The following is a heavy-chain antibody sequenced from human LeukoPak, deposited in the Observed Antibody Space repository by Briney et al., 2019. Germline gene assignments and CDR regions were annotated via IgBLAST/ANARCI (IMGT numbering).Heavy chain of an antibody. V-gene: IGHV4-38-2*02. Sequence: NTSETLSLTCTVSGYSISSGYYWGWIRQPPGKGLEWIGSIYHSGRTFYNPSLKSRVTISVATSKNQFSLKLTSVTAADTAVYYCARRSITIFGVVPHDYWGQGTQVAVSS. CDR1: GYSISSGYY. J-gene: IGHJ4*02. CDR2: IYHSGRT. D-gene: IGHD3-3*01. CDR3: ARRSITIFGVVPHDY.